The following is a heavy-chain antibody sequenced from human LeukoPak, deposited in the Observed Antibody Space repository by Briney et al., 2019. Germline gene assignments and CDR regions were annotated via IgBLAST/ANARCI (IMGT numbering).Heavy chain of an antibody. D-gene: IGHD3-3*01. CDR3: ARGPITIFGIYMDV. J-gene: IGHJ6*03. CDR1: GGPISGYY. Sequence: PSETLSLPCVVQGGPISGYYWSWIRQPPGKALEWVGEINHSGTINYSSSLKRRVSISEDTSKNQFSLKLNSVTAADTAVYYCARGPITIFGIYMDVWGEGTTVTVSS. V-gene: IGHV4-34*01. CDR2: INHSGTI.